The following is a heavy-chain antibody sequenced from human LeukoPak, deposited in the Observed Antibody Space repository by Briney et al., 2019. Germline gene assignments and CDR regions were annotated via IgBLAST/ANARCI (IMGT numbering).Heavy chain of an antibody. CDR2: ISWNSGRI. Sequence: GGSLRLSCVASGFTFDDYAMHWIRQAPGKGLEWVSGISWNSGRIGYADSVKARFTISRDNSKSTLSLQMNSLRAEDTAIYYCATYRQVLLPFESWGQGTLVTVSS. V-gene: IGHV3-9*01. CDR3: ATYRQVLLPFES. J-gene: IGHJ4*02. D-gene: IGHD2-8*02. CDR1: GFTFDDYA.